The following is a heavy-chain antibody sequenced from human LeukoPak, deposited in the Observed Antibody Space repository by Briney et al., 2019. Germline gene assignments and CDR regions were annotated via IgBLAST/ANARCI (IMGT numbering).Heavy chain of an antibody. CDR2: INHSGGT. D-gene: IGHD5-12*01. CDR3: ARGPFGDSGYSYYYYYMDV. J-gene: IGHJ6*03. Sequence: SETLSLTCAVYGGSSSGYYWSWLRQPPGKGLEWIGEINHSGGTNYNPSLKSRVTISVDTSKNQFSLKLSSVTAADTAVYYCARGPFGDSGYSYYYYYMDVWGKGTTVTVSS. CDR1: GGSSSGYY. V-gene: IGHV4-34*01.